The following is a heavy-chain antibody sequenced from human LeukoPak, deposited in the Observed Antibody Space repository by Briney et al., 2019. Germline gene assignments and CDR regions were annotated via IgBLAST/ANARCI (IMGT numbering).Heavy chain of an antibody. D-gene: IGHD1-26*01. CDR3: ARPGIVGATPYYFDY. V-gene: IGHV5-51*01. Sequence: GESLKISCKGSGYSFTKFWIGWVRQMPGKGLEWMGIIYPGDSDSRYSPSFQGQVTLLVDTSISTAYLQWSSLKASDTAMYYCARPGIVGATPYYFDYWGQGTLVTVSS. J-gene: IGHJ4*02. CDR1: GYSFTKFW. CDR2: IYPGDSDS.